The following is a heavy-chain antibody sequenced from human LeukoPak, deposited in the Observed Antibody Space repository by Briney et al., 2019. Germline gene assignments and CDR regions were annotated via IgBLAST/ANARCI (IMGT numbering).Heavy chain of an antibody. Sequence: SETLSLTCTVSGGSVSSGSYYWSWIRQPPGKGLEWIWYIYYSGSTYYNPSLKSRVTISVDTSKNQFSLKLSSVTAADTAVYYCARGRGEMATMNYFDYWGQGTLVTVSS. V-gene: IGHV4-61*01. CDR2: IYYSGST. D-gene: IGHD5-24*01. J-gene: IGHJ4*02. CDR3: ARGRGEMATMNYFDY. CDR1: GGSVSSGSYY.